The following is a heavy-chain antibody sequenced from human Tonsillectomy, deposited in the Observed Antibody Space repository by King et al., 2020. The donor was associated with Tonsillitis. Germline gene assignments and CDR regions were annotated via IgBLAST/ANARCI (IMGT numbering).Heavy chain of an antibody. D-gene: IGHD3/OR15-3a*01. Sequence: QLVQSGAEVKKPGESLKISCKGSGYSFSTYWIGWVRQMPGKGLEWMGSIYPGDSNTIYSPSFVDHGTISADKSINTASLQWGSLRVSDTAIYYCTNLAVFWPGSPYFDYWGQGTLVTVYS. V-gene: IGHV5-51*01. CDR2: IYPGDSNT. J-gene: IGHJ4*02. CDR3: TNLAVFWPGSPYFDY. CDR1: GYSFSTYW.